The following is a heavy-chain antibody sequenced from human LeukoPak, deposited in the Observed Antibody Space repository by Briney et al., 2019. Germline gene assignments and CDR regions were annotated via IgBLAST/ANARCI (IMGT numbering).Heavy chain of an antibody. Sequence: SETLSLTCTVSGDSISSGNYWGWIRQPPGKGLEWIGSIFHTGSTYFNLSLKSRVTISVDTSKNQFSLRLSSVTAADTAVYYCARVEVVPAAHFDYWGQGTLVTVSS. CDR1: GDSISSGNY. D-gene: IGHD2-2*01. CDR3: ARVEVVPAAHFDY. V-gene: IGHV4-38-2*02. J-gene: IGHJ4*02. CDR2: IFHTGST.